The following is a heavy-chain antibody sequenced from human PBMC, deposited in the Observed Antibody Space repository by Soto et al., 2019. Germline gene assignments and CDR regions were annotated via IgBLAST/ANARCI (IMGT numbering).Heavy chain of an antibody. V-gene: IGHV1-46*01. J-gene: IGHJ6*02. CDR1: GDTFTTYY. D-gene: IGHD2-15*01. Sequence: ASVKASCKTSGDTFTTYYIHWVRQGPGQGIEWMGIINPSDGSTSDAQKFQDRVTITADESTSTAYMELSSLRSEDTAVYYCASQGYCSGGSCPPDSYYGMDVWGQGTTVTVSS. CDR2: INPSDGST. CDR3: ASQGYCSGGSCPPDSYYGMDV.